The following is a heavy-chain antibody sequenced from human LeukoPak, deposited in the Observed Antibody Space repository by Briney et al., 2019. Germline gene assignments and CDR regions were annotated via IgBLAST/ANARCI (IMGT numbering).Heavy chain of an antibody. Sequence: GGSLRLSCAASGFTFSSYAMSWVRQAPGKGLEWVSTISGSGGSTYYADSVKGRFTISRDNSKNTLYLQMNSLRAEDTAVYYCAKGSDYVWGSYRHYWGQGTLVTVSS. CDR1: GFTFSSYA. V-gene: IGHV3-23*01. CDR3: AKGSDYVWGSYRHY. J-gene: IGHJ4*02. CDR2: ISGSGGST. D-gene: IGHD3-16*02.